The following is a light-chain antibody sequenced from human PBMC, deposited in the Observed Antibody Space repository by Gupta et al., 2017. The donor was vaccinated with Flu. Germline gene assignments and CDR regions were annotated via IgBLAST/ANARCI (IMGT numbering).Light chain of an antibody. CDR2: EVS. Sequence: ALTQPASVSGSPGQSITISCTGASSDVGGYNYVSWYQQHPGKAPKLIIYEVSNRPSGVSNRFSGSKSGNTASLTISGLQAEDEADYYCSSYTSSSTWVFGGGTKLTVL. V-gene: IGLV2-14*01. J-gene: IGLJ3*02. CDR3: SSYTSSSTWV. CDR1: SSDVGGYNY.